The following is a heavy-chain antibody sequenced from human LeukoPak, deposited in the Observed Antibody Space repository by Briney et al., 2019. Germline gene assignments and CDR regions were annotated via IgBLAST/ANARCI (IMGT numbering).Heavy chain of an antibody. D-gene: IGHD3-22*01. J-gene: IGHJ3*02. CDR1: SASISSSPYY. V-gene: IGHV4-39*02. CDR3: ARAITMIVVAPDAFDI. CDR2: ISYSGTT. Sequence: SETLSLTCTVSSASISSSPYYWGWIRQSPGKGLEWIGSISYSGTTYYNPSLKSRVTISVDTSKNHFSLKLSSVTAADTAVYYCARAITMIVVAPDAFDIWGQGTMVTVSS.